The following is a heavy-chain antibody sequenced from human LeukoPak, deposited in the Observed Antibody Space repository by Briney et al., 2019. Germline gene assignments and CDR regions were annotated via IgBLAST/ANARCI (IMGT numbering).Heavy chain of an antibody. J-gene: IGHJ4*02. D-gene: IGHD6-13*01. Sequence: GGSLRLSCAASGFTFSRYSMNWVRQAPGKGLEWVSSISSSSSYIYYADSVKGRFTISRDNAKNSLYLQMNSLRAEDTAVYYCARDRYSSSWYTLDYWGQGTLVTVSS. CDR2: ISSSSSYI. CDR1: GFTFSRYS. V-gene: IGHV3-21*01. CDR3: ARDRYSSSWYTLDY.